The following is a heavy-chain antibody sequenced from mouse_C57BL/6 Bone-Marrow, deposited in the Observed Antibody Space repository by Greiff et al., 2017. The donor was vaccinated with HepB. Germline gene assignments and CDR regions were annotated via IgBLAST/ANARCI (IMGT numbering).Heavy chain of an antibody. CDR1: GYTFTSYW. V-gene: IGHV1-59*01. CDR2: IDPSDSYT. D-gene: IGHD2-4*01. Sequence: QLQQPGAELVRPGTSVKLSCKASGYTFTSYWMHWVKQRPGQGLEWIGVIDPSDSYTNYNQKFKGKATLTVDTSSSTAYMQLSSLTSEDSAVYYCARCHYDYDGWYFDVWGTGTTVTVSS. CDR3: ARCHYDYDGWYFDV. J-gene: IGHJ1*03.